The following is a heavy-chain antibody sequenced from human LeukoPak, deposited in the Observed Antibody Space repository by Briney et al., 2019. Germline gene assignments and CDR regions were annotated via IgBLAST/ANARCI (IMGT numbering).Heavy chain of an antibody. CDR3: AGDEGPYGEFDY. CDR1: GFTFSSYA. Sequence: GGSLRLSCAASGFTFSSYAMHWVRQAPGKGLEWVAVISYDGSNKYYADSVKGRFTISRDNSKNTLYLQMNSLRAEDTAVYYCAGDEGPYGEFDYWGQGTLVTVSS. D-gene: IGHD3-10*01. V-gene: IGHV3-30-3*01. CDR2: ISYDGSNK. J-gene: IGHJ4*02.